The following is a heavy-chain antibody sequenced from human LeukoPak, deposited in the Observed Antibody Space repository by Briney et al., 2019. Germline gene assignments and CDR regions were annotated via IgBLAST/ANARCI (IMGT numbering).Heavy chain of an antibody. CDR3: ATQPTSVWFGESR. CDR1: GGSISSSSYY. Sequence: SETLSLTCTVSGGSISSSSYYWGWIRQPPGKGLEWFGSIYYSGSTYYNPSLKSRVTISVDTSKNQFSLKLSSVTAADTAVYYCATQPTSVWFGESRWGQGTLVTVSS. CDR2: IYYSGST. D-gene: IGHD3-10*01. J-gene: IGHJ4*02. V-gene: IGHV4-39*01.